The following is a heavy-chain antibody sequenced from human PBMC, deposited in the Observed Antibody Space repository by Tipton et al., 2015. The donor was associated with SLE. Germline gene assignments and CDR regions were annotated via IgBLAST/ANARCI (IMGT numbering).Heavy chain of an antibody. J-gene: IGHJ3*02. Sequence: TLSLTCTVSGGSISSHSWSWIRQPPGKGLEWIAYIYYTGSTGSTNYNPSLESRVTMSVDTSKNQFSLKLNSVTAADTAVYYCARRSWSDAFDIWGQGTMVTVSS. CDR3: ARRSWSDAFDI. CDR2: IYYTGST. V-gene: IGHV4-59*11. D-gene: IGHD6-13*01. CDR1: GGSISSHS.